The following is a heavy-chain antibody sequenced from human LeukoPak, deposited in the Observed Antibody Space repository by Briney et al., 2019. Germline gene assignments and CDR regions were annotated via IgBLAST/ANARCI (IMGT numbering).Heavy chain of an antibody. J-gene: IGHJ5*02. D-gene: IGHD4-17*01. CDR2: IGSSGNTV. V-gene: IGHV3-48*03. Sequence: GGSLRLSCAASGFTFSSYEMNWVRQAPGKGLEWVSYIGSSGNTVYYADSVKGRFAVSRDNAENSLYLQMYSLRADDTAVYYCARESEFGDYELLDLWGQGTLVTVSS. CDR1: GFTFSSYE. CDR3: ARESEFGDYELLDL.